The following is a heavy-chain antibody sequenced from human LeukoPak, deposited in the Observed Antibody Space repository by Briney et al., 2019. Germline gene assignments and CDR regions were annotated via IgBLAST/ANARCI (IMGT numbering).Heavy chain of an antibody. Sequence: GVSLRLSCAASGFTFSSYAMSWVRQAPGKGLEWVSDISGSGGSTYYADSVKGRFTISRDNSKNTLYLQMNSLRAEDTAVYYCAKVVEMATITVRDYWGQGTLVTVSS. CDR1: GFTFSSYA. J-gene: IGHJ4*02. D-gene: IGHD5-24*01. V-gene: IGHV3-23*01. CDR2: ISGSGGST. CDR3: AKVVEMATITVRDY.